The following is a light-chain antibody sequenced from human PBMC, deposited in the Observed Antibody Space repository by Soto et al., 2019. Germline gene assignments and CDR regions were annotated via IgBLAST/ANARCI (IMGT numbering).Light chain of an antibody. CDR2: DVS. CDR1: ISDVGSYHR. J-gene: IGLJ1*01. CDR3: SLYTSSSTYV. Sequence: QSALTQPPSVSGSPGQSVTISCTGTISDVGSYHRVSWYQQSPGTAPKVLIYDVSNRPSGVPDRFSGSRSGKTAPLTISGLQADDEADYYCSLYTSSSTYVFGPGTKLTVL. V-gene: IGLV2-18*01.